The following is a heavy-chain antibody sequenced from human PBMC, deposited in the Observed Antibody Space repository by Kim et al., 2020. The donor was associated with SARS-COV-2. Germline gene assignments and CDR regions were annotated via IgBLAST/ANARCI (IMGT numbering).Heavy chain of an antibody. Sequence: ASVKVSCKASGYTFTSYGISWVRQAPGQGLEWMGWISAYNGNTNYAQKLQARVTMTTDTSTSTAYMELRSLRSDDTAVYYCARDVDLNYGSGDRGENFDYWGRGSLVTGSS. CDR3: ARDVDLNYGSGDRGENFDY. CDR1: GYTFTSYG. J-gene: IGHJ4*02. D-gene: IGHD3-10*01. V-gene: IGHV1-18*04. CDR2: ISAYNGNT.